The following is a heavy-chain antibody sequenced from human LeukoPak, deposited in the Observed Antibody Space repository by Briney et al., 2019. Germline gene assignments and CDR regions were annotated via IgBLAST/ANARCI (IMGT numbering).Heavy chain of an antibody. J-gene: IGHJ5*02. D-gene: IGHD4-23*01. Sequence: SSSSSYIYYADSVKGRFTISRDNAKNSLYLQMNSLRAEDTAVYYCARAEGRWLRRDNWFDPWGQGTLVTVSS. V-gene: IGHV3-21*01. CDR2: SSSSSYI. CDR3: ARAEGRWLRRDNWFDP.